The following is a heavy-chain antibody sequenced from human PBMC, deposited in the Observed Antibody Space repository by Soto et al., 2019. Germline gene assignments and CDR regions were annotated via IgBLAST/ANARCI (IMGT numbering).Heavy chain of an antibody. D-gene: IGHD5-12*01. V-gene: IGHV4-59*01. CDR2: ISYSGNT. CDR3: VRSLTGSDYYAY. J-gene: IGHJ4*02. Sequence: SEILSLTCTVSGGSINNYYWGWIRQPPGMGLEWIAYISYSGNTNYNPSLKNRVTISVDTSKNQFSLKVSSVTPADTAVYYCVRSLTGSDYYAYWGPGTLVTVSS. CDR1: GGSINNYY.